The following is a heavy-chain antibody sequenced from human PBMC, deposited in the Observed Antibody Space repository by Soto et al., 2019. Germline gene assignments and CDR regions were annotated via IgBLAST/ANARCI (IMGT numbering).Heavy chain of an antibody. CDR2: ISSSSSYI. D-gene: IGHD3-22*01. V-gene: IGHV3-21*01. CDR1: GFTFSSYS. J-gene: IGHJ4*02. Sequence: GGSLRLSCAASGFTFSSYSMNWVRQAPGKGLEWVSSISSSSSYIYYADSVKGRFTISRDNAKNSLYLQMNSLRVEDTAVYYCASHPRDSSGYWYYFDYWGQGTLVTVSS. CDR3: ASHPRDSSGYWYYFDY.